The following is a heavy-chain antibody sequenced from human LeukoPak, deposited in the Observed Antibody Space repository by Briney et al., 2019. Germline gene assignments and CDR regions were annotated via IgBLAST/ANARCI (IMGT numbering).Heavy chain of an antibody. CDR3: AKGSSSWFTQIDY. CDR1: GFTFSDYY. Sequence: GGSLRLSCAASGFTFSDYYMSWIRQAPGKGLEWVSAISGSGGSTYYADSVKGRFTISRDNSKNTLYLQMNSLRAEDTAVYYCAKGSSSWFTQIDYWGQGTLVTVSS. J-gene: IGHJ4*02. V-gene: IGHV3-23*01. D-gene: IGHD6-13*01. CDR2: ISGSGGST.